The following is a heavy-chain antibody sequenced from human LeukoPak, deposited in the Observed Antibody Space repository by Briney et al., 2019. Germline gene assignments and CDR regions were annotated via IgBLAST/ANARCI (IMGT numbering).Heavy chain of an antibody. Sequence: GGSLRLSCEALGFTLSNYWMAWVRQAPGKGLEWVSSISSSSSYIYYADSVKGRFTISRDNAKNSLYLQMNSLRAEDTAVYYCARDRGDNWFDPWGQGTLVTVSS. CDR1: GFTLSNYW. J-gene: IGHJ5*02. CDR2: ISSSSSYI. D-gene: IGHD3-10*01. CDR3: ARDRGDNWFDP. V-gene: IGHV3-21*01.